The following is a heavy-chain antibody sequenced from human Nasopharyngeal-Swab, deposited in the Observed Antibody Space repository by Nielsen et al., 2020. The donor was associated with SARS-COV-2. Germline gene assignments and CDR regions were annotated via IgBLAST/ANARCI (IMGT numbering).Heavy chain of an antibody. CDR3: TTEYGDYNYYYYYVMDV. V-gene: IGHV3-15*01. D-gene: IGHD4-17*01. J-gene: IGHJ6*02. CDR1: GFTFSNAW. Sequence: GESLKISCAASGFTFSNAWMNWVRQAPGKGLEWVGRIKSKTDGGTTDYAAPVKGRFTISRDDSKNTLYLQMNSLKTEDTAVYYCTTEYGDYNYYYYYVMDVWGQGTTVTVS. CDR2: IKSKTDGGTT.